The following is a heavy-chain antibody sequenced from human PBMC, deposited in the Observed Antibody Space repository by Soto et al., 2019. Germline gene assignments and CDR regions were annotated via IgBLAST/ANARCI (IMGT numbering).Heavy chain of an antibody. Sequence: GESLKISCKGSGYSFTSYWIGWVRQMPGKGLEWMGIIYPGDSDTRYSPSFQGQVTISADKSISTAYLQWSSLKASDTAMYYCARHPLTYYYDSSGYIRGYFYYGMDVWGQGTTVTVSS. CDR3: ARHPLTYYYDSSGYIRGYFYYGMDV. CDR2: IYPGDSDT. J-gene: IGHJ6*02. D-gene: IGHD3-22*01. CDR1: GYSFTSYW. V-gene: IGHV5-51*01.